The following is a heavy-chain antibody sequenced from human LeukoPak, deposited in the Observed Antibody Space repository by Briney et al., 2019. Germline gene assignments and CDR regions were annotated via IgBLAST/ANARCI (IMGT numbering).Heavy chain of an antibody. J-gene: IGHJ4*02. Sequence: SETLSLTCAVSGGSIISNNWWSWVRQPPGKGLEWIGEIYHSGSTNYNPSLKSRVTISVDKSKNQFSLKLSSVAAADTAVYYCARDRGGYGDSYFDYWGQGTLVTVSS. CDR1: GGSIISNNW. D-gene: IGHD4-17*01. CDR2: IYHSGST. V-gene: IGHV4-4*02. CDR3: ARDRGGYGDSYFDY.